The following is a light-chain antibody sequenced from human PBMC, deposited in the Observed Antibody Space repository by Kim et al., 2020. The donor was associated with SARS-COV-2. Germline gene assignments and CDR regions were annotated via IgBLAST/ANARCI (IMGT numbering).Light chain of an antibody. V-gene: IGKV3-20*01. CDR2: DAS. CDR3: QQYRSSPWT. CDR1: QSITSFY. J-gene: IGKJ1*01. Sequence: EIVLTQSPGTLSLSPGERATLSCRANQSITSFYLAWYQQKPGQTPRLVIYDASSRATGIPDRFSGSQSGTDFTLTISRLEPEDFAVYYCQQYRSSPWTFGQGTKVDIK.